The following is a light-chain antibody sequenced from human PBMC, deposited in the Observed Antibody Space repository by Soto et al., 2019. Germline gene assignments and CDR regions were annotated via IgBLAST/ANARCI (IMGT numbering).Light chain of an antibody. CDR1: QSVSSSF. CDR2: GAS. Sequence: EIVLTQSPGTLSLSPGERATLSCRASQSVSSSFLAWYQQKPGQAPSLLIYGASSRATGIPARFSGSGSGTDFTLTISRLEPEDFAVYYCQQYDSSPWTFGQGTKVEIK. V-gene: IGKV3-20*01. CDR3: QQYDSSPWT. J-gene: IGKJ1*01.